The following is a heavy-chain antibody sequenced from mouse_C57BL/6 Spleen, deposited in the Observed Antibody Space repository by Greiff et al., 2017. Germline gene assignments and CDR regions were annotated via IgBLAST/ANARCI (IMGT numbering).Heavy chain of an antibody. V-gene: IGHV1-55*01. CDR2: IYPGSGST. J-gene: IGHJ4*01. CDR3: ARWVYLKDYALDY. Sequence: QVQLKQPGAELVKPGASVKMSCKASGYTFTSYWITWVKQRPGQGLEWIGDIYPGSGSTNYNEKFKSKATLTVDTSSSTAYMQLSSLTSEDSAVYYCARWVYLKDYALDYWGQGTSVTVSS. D-gene: IGHD2-3*01. CDR1: GYTFTSYW.